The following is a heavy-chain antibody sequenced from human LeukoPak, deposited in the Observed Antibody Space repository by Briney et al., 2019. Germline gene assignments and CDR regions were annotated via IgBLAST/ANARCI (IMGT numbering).Heavy chain of an antibody. J-gene: IGHJ4*02. Sequence: GEALQISWKGSGSRFTGYWIGGVRQLPGKGREGMGIIYPGESDTRYSPSFQGQVTISADKSISTAYLQWSSLKASDTAMYYCARLNDFWSGYPYYFDYWGQGTLVTVSS. D-gene: IGHD3-3*01. CDR3: ARLNDFWSGYPYYFDY. CDR2: IYPGESDT. V-gene: IGHV5-51*01. CDR1: GSRFTGYW.